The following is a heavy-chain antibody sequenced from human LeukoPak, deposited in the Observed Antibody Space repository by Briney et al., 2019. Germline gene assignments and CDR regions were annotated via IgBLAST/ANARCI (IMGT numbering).Heavy chain of an antibody. J-gene: IGHJ3*01. CDR3: AREKWETVFAFDV. CDR2: IYYSGTT. CDR1: GITLSNYG. D-gene: IGHD1-26*01. V-gene: IGHV4-31*02. Sequence: LRLSCAVSGITLSNYGMSWVRQAPGKGLEWIGYIYYSGTTNYNPSLKSRLTISVDTSNNQFSLKLSSVTAADTAVYYCAREKWETVFAFDVWGQGTVVTVSS.